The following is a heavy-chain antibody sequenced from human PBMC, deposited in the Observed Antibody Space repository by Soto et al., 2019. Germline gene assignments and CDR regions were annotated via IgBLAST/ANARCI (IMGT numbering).Heavy chain of an antibody. J-gene: IGHJ4*02. D-gene: IGHD2-2*01. CDR1: GGSISSYY. CDR3: ARLEGWDVVEKTFDY. CDR2: IYYSGST. Sequence: SETLSLTCTVSGGSISSYYWSWIRQPPGKGLEWIGYIYYSGSTNYNPSLKSRVTISVDTSKNQFSLKLSSVTAADTAVYYCARLEGWDVVEKTFDYWGQGTLVTVSS. V-gene: IGHV4-59*08.